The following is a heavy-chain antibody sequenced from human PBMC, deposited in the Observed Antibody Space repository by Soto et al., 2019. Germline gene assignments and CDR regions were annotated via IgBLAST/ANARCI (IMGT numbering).Heavy chain of an antibody. V-gene: IGHV3-30-3*01. J-gene: IGHJ4*02. CDR2: ISYDGNNR. D-gene: IGHD1-26*01. Sequence: SCNDSGYTCTSNARHWGRQAPGKVLEWVAVISYDGNNRHYADSVKGRFTISRDNAKNTLYLQMNSLRADDTAVYYCVRDDFGLGIDYWGLGTLVTVSS. CDR1: GYTCTSNA. CDR3: VRDDFGLGIDY.